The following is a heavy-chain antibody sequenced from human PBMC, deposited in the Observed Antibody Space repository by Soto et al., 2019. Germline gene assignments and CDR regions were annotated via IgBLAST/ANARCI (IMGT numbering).Heavy chain of an antibody. CDR3: ARHRDSSSPLDY. D-gene: IGHD6-6*01. CDR1: GGSVSSYY. J-gene: IGHJ4*02. CDR2: IYYSGST. V-gene: IGHV4-59*08. Sequence: TSETLSLTCTVSGGSVSSYYWSWIRQPPGKGLEWIGYIYYSGSTNYNPSLKSRVTISVDTSKNQFSLKLSSVTAADTAVYYCARHRDSSSPLDYWGQGTLVTVSS.